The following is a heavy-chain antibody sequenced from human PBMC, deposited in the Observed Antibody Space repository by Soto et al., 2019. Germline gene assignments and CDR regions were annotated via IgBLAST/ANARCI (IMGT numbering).Heavy chain of an antibody. CDR1: GGSFSGYY. CDR2: INHSGST. D-gene: IGHD2-2*01. J-gene: IGHJ4*02. Sequence: TLSLTCAVYGGSFSGYYWSWIRQPPGKGLEWIGEINHSGSTNYNPSLKSRVTISVDTSKNQFSLKLSSVTAADTAVYYCARGKNVGYCSSTSCGSAGYFDYWGQGALVTVSS. CDR3: ARGKNVGYCSSTSCGSAGYFDY. V-gene: IGHV4-34*01.